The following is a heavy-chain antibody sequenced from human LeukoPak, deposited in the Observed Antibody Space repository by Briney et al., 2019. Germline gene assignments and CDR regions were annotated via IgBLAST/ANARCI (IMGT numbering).Heavy chain of an antibody. CDR3: ARGIAPYSGTYGVGYYYYMDV. V-gene: IGHV1-69*05. Sequence: GAPVKVSCKASGYTFTSYGISWVRQAPGQGLEWMGGIIPIFGTANYAQKFQGRVTITTDESTTTAYMELSSLRSEDTAVYYCARGIAPYSGTYGVGYYYYMDVWGKGTTVTVSS. CDR2: IIPIFGTA. D-gene: IGHD1-26*01. J-gene: IGHJ6*03. CDR1: GYTFTSYG.